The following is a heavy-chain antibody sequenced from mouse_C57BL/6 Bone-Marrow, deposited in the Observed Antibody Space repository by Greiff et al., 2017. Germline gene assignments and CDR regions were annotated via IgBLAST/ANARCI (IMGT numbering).Heavy chain of an antibody. CDR1: GFNIKDSY. J-gene: IGHJ3*01. Sequence: VQLQESGAELVKPGASVKLSCTASGFNIKDSYMHWVQQRTEQGLEWIGRIDPEDGEHKYAPKFQGKATIKADTSSNTAYQPLSKLTSEDSAVDYGARSRGYDYTLFAYWGQGTLVTVSA. D-gene: IGHD3-1*01. CDR3: ARSRGYDYTLFAY. CDR2: IDPEDGEH. V-gene: IGHV14-2*01.